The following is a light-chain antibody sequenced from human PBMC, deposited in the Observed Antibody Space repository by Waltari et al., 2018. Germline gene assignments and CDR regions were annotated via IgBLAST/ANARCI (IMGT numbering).Light chain of an antibody. CDR3: QKYNSAPRT. CDR1: QGISNY. J-gene: IGKJ1*01. CDR2: AAS. Sequence: DIQMTQSPSSLSASVGDRVTITFRASQGISNYLAWYQQKPGQVPKLLIYAASTLQSGVPSRVSGSGSGTDFALTISSLQPEDVATYYCQKYNSAPRTFGQGTKVEIK. V-gene: IGKV1-27*01.